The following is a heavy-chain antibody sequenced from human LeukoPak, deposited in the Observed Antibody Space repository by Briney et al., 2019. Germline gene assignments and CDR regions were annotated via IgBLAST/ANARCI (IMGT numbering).Heavy chain of an antibody. Sequence: GGPLRLSCAASGFIVSDHYMSWLRQAPGKGLEWVSKISSSGARIDYADSVKGRFTIARDNAKNSLYLEMNSLRVEDAAVYFCAREGLDYHSYFMDVWGKGTTVTVSS. D-gene: IGHD6-6*01. J-gene: IGHJ6*03. CDR2: ISSSGARI. V-gene: IGHV3-11*01. CDR1: GFIVSDHY. CDR3: AREGLDYHSYFMDV.